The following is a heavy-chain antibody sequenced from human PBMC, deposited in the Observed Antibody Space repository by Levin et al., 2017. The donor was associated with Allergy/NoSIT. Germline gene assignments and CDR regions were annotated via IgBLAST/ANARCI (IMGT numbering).Heavy chain of an antibody. V-gene: IGHV4-61*01. CDR2: INYRGVT. D-gene: IGHD5/OR15-5a*01. CDR3: ARNRIIVSGGNDYYYGMDV. Sequence: SQTLSLTCSVSGGSVSSGTYYWSWIRRPPGKGLEWIGYINYRGVTKYNPSLKSRVTISVDTSKKEFSLKVTSVTAADTAVYYCARNRIIVSGGNDYYYGMDVWGQGTTVTVSS. CDR1: GGSVSSGTYY. J-gene: IGHJ6*02.